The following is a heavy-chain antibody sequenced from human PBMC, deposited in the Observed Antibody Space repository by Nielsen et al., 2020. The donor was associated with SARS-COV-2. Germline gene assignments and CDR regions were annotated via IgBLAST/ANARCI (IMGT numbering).Heavy chain of an antibody. CDR2: INPSGDDT. Sequence: ASVQVSCKAFGYTFSTYYMHWVRQAPGQGPEWMGRINPSGDDTVSAQKFQGRLTMTRDTSTSTAYMELSSLTSEDTAVYYCSRYTSGLVLWGQGTLVTVSA. CDR3: SRYTSGLVL. CDR1: GYTFSTYY. J-gene: IGHJ4*02. V-gene: IGHV1-46*01. D-gene: IGHD6-19*01.